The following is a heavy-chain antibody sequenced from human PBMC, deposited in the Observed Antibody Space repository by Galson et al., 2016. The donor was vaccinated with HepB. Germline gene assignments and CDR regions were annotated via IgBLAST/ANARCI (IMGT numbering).Heavy chain of an antibody. CDR1: GYTFTSYG. Sequence: SVKVSCKASGYTFTSYGISWVRQAPGQGLEWMGWISTYNADSNYAQNLQGRVTMTTDISTSTAYMELRSLRSDDTAIYYCARDGRDYSGSGKRISGGRGQGTLVT. CDR2: ISTYNADS. V-gene: IGHV1-18*04. J-gene: IGHJ4*02. CDR3: ARDGRDYSGSGKRISGG. D-gene: IGHD3-10*01.